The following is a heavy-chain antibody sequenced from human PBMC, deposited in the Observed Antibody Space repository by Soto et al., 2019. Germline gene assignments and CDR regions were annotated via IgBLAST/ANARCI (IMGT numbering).Heavy chain of an antibody. CDR2: ISWNSGSI. Sequence: GGSLRLSCAASGFTFDDYAMHWVRQAPGKGLEWVSGISWNSGSIGYADSVKGRFTISGDNAKNSLYLQMSSLRAEDTALYYCAKAPLIAAASHFDYWGQGTLVTVSS. D-gene: IGHD6-13*01. CDR3: AKAPLIAAASHFDY. V-gene: IGHV3-9*01. CDR1: GFTFDDYA. J-gene: IGHJ4*02.